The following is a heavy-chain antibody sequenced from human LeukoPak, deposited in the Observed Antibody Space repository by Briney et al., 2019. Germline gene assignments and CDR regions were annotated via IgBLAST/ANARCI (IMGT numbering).Heavy chain of an antibody. CDR3: VKSNSRYQPWTLDV. CDR1: SGSFRTYY. V-gene: IGHV4-59*01. CDR2: IFYNEGT. D-gene: IGHD2-2*01. Sequence: SETLSLTCTVSSGSFRTYYWSWIRQPPGKGLEWIGYIFYNEGTSYNPSLKSRVTISVDTSNNQLSLKVNSVTAADTAMYYCVKSNSRYQPWTLDVWGRGTMVTVSS. J-gene: IGHJ3*01.